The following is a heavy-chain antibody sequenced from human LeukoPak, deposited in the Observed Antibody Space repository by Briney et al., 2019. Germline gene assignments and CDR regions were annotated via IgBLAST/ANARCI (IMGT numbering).Heavy chain of an antibody. Sequence: ASVKVCCKVSGYTLTELSMHWVRQAPGKGLEWMGGFDPEDGETIYAQKFQGRVTMTEDTSTDTAYMELSSLRSEDTAVYYCAISYYYDSSGSYFDYWGQGTLVTVSS. CDR2: FDPEDGET. CDR3: AISYYYDSSGSYFDY. V-gene: IGHV1-24*01. D-gene: IGHD3-22*01. CDR1: GYTLTELS. J-gene: IGHJ4*02.